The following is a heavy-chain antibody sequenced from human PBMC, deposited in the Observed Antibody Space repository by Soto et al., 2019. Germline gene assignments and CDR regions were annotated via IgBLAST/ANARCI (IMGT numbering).Heavy chain of an antibody. CDR2: IYYSGST. J-gene: IGHJ6*02. D-gene: IGHD6-6*01. CDR1: GGSISSGGYY. CDR3: ARGTDEYSSSRGYYGMDV. Sequence: PSETLSLTCTVSGGSISSGGYYWSWIRQHPGKGLEWIGYIYYSGSTYYNPSLKSRVTISVDTSKNQFSLKLSSVTAADTAVYYCARGTDEYSSSRGYYGMDVWGQGTTVTVSS. V-gene: IGHV4-31*03.